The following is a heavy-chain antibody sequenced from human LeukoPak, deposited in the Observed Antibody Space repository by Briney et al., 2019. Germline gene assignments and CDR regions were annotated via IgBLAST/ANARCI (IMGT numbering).Heavy chain of an antibody. V-gene: IGHV1-3*01. CDR1: GYTFTTYA. CDR3: AHLLDYGDNRLDF. Sequence: GASVKVSCKASGYTFTTYAIHWVRQAPGQRLEWMGWINAADNTKYSQEFQGRVTFTRDTSASTAYMELSSLRSEDTAIYYCAHLLDYGDNRLDFWGQGTLVTVSS. J-gene: IGHJ4*02. D-gene: IGHD4-17*01. CDR2: INAADNT.